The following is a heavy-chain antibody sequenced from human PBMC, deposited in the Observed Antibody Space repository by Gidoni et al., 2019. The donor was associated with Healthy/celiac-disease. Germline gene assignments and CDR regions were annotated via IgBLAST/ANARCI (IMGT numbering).Heavy chain of an antibody. V-gene: IGHV1-46*01. J-gene: IGHJ3*02. CDR2: INPSGGST. CDR1: GYTFTSYY. CDR3: ARQYCSGGSCYSGDAFDI. Sequence: QVQLVQSGAEVKKPGASVKVSCKASGYTFTSYYMHWVRQAPGQGLEWMGIINPSGGSTSYAQKFQGRVTMTRDTSTSTVYMELSSLRSEDTAVYYCARQYCSGGSCYSGDAFDIWGQGTMVTASS. D-gene: IGHD2-15*01.